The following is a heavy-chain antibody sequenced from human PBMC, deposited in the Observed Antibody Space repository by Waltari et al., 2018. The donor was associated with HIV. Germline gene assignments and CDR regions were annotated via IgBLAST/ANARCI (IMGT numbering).Heavy chain of an antibody. CDR3: ARGRYSYGDGWFDP. Sequence: QVQLQESGPGLVKPSATLSLTCTVPGGPIRSSYWSWIRQPAGKGLEWIGRIYTSGSTNYNPSLKSRVTMSVDTSKNQFSLKLSSVTAADTAVYYCARGRYSYGDGWFDPWGQGTLVTVSS. CDR1: GGPIRSSY. J-gene: IGHJ5*02. V-gene: IGHV4-4*07. D-gene: IGHD5-18*01. CDR2: IYTSGST.